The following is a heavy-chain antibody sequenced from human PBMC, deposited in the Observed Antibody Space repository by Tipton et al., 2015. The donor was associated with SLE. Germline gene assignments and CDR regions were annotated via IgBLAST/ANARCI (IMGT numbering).Heavy chain of an antibody. CDR3: AREFLNPVTTVHYYFDL. Sequence: GLVKPSETLSLTCSVSGGSISSSKYYWSWIRQPAGGGLEWIGRIYTNENTNYNPSLKSRVTMSVDTSKNHFSLKLISVTAADTAVYYCAREFLNPVTTVHYYFDLWGRGTLVTVSS. D-gene: IGHD4-11*01. CDR1: GGSISSSKYY. V-gene: IGHV4-61*02. CDR2: IYTNENT. J-gene: IGHJ2*01.